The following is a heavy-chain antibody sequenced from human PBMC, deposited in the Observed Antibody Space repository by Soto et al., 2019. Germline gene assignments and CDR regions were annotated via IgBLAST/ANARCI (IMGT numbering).Heavy chain of an antibody. CDR2: ISGSGGNT. CDR1: GFTLNSYT. CDR3: AKGGYKYGYYYYGMEV. J-gene: IGHJ6*02. Sequence: GGSLRLSCAAFGFTLNSYTMNWVRQAPGKGLEWVSSISGSGGNTYYADSVKGRFTISRDNSKSTLYLQMNSLRVEDTAIYYCAKGGYKYGYYYYGMEVWGQGTTVTVSS. D-gene: IGHD5-18*01. V-gene: IGHV3-23*01.